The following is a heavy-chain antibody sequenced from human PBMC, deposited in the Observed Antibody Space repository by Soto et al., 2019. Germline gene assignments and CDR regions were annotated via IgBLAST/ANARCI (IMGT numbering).Heavy chain of an antibody. Sequence: QVQLQESGPRLVKPSETLSLTCTVSDDFISSYYWNWIRQPAGKGLEWIGRVSTSGATNYNPSLESRVTMSVDTSKKQFSLKLTSVTAADTDVYFCARADYEILTGSYAMDVWGQGTTVTVSS. V-gene: IGHV4-4*07. D-gene: IGHD3-9*01. CDR1: DDFISSYY. CDR2: VSTSGAT. J-gene: IGHJ6*02. CDR3: ARADYEILTGSYAMDV.